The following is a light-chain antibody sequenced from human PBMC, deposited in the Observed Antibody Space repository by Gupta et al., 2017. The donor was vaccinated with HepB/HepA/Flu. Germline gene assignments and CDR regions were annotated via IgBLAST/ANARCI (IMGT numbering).Light chain of an antibody. V-gene: IGKV1-33*01. CDR3: QQDDIIPRT. CDR2: EAS. CDR1: RDISNY. Sequence: DIQMTQSPSSLSASVGDRVTITCQASRDISNYLTWYQQKPGKAPRLLIYEASYLETGVPSRFSGSGSGTHFTFTISDLQPEDIATYYCQQDDIIPRTFGQGTKVEI. J-gene: IGKJ1*01.